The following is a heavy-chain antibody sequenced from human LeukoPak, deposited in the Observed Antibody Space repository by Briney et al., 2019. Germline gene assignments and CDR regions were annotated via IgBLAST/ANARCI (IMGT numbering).Heavy chain of an antibody. J-gene: IGHJ4*02. D-gene: IGHD3-3*01. CDR1: GGSFSGYY. V-gene: IGHV4-59*08. CDR2: TYSSGST. Sequence: SETLSLTCTVSGGSFSGYYWSWLRQPPGKGLEGIGYTYSSGSTSYNPSLKSRVTISLATSKNQFSLRLSSVTAADTAVYYCARLHDFWSGFDYWGQGTLATVSS. CDR3: ARLHDFWSGFDY.